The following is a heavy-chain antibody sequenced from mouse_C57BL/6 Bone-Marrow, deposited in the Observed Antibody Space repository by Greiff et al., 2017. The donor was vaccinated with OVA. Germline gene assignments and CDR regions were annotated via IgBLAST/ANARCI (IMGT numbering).Heavy chain of an antibody. CDR3: ARVYGRRDNYFDY. D-gene: IGHD1-1*01. CDR2: IYPGSGNT. V-gene: IGHV1-76*01. Sequence: QVQLQQSGAELVRPGASVKLSCKASGYTFTDYYINWVKQRPGQGLEWIARIYPGSGNTYYNEKFKGKATLTAEKSSSTAYMQLSILTSEDSAVYFCARVYGRRDNYFDYWGQGTTLTVSS. CDR1: GYTFTDYY. J-gene: IGHJ2*01.